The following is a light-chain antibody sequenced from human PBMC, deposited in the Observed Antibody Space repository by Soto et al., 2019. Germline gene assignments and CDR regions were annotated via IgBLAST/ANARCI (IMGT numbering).Light chain of an antibody. V-gene: IGLV2-11*01. Sequence: QSVLTQPRSVSGSPGQSVTISCTGTSSDVGGYNYVSWYQQHPGKAPKLMIYDVSKRPSGVPDRFSGSKSGNTASLTISGLQAEDDADYHCCSYAGSFYVFGTGTKLTVL. CDR2: DVS. J-gene: IGLJ1*01. CDR3: CSYAGSFYV. CDR1: SSDVGGYNY.